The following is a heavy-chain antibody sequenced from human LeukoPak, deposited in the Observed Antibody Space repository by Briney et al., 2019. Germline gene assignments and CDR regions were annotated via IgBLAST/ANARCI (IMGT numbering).Heavy chain of an antibody. J-gene: IGHJ4*02. CDR2: ISGSGVTT. D-gene: IGHD2-8*01. Sequence: PGWSLRLSCAASLFTFSSYGVTWLRQTAAKGLEWVSAISGSGVTTYYSDSVKGRFTISRDNPKNTLFLQMNSLRVDGAAMYYCAKTNGYFDQWGQGTLVAVSS. CDR3: AKTNGYFDQ. CDR1: LFTFSSYG. V-gene: IGHV3-23*01.